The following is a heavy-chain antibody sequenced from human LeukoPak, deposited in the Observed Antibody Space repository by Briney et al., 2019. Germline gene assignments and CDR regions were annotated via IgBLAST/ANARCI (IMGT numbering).Heavy chain of an antibody. CDR1: GFTFGSYW. CDR3: ARGMMTTPPLCYYYYMDV. Sequence: GGSLRLSCAASGFTFGSYWMSWVRQAPGKGLEWVANIKQDGSEKYYVDSVKGRFTISRDNAKNSLYLQMNSLRAEDTAVYYCARGMMTTPPLCYYYYMDVWGKGTTVTVSS. D-gene: IGHD4-11*01. V-gene: IGHV3-7*01. CDR2: IKQDGSEK. J-gene: IGHJ6*03.